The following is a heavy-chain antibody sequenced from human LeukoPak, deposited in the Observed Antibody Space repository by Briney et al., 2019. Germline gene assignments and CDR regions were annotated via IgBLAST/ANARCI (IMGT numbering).Heavy chain of an antibody. J-gene: IGHJ4*02. D-gene: IGHD2-21*01. CDR1: GGSISSYY. Sequence: KTSETLSLTCTVSGGSISSYYWSWIRQPPGKGLEWIGYIYYSGSTNYNPSLKSRVTISVDTSKNQFSLKLSSVTAADTAVYYCARAIAPYIYFDYWGQGTLVTVSS. V-gene: IGHV4-59*08. CDR3: ARAIAPYIYFDY. CDR2: IYYSGST.